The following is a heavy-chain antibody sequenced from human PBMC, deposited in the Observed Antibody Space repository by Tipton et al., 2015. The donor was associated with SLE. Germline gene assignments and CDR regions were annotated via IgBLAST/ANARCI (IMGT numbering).Heavy chain of an antibody. CDR2: IHYSGTT. CDR1: GDSITNHY. CDR3: ARDREEVTMVRGVMGFDP. D-gene: IGHD3-10*01. Sequence: TLSLTCTVSGDSITNHYWTWIRQPPGKGLEWIGYIHYSGTTNYNPSLRSRVTISMDTSKSQFSLKLNSVTAADTAVYYCARDREEVTMVRGVMGFDPWGQGTLVTVSS. V-gene: IGHV4-59*11. J-gene: IGHJ5*02.